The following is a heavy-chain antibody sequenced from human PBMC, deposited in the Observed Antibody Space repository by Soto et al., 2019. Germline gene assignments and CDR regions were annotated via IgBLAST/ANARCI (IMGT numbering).Heavy chain of an antibody. Sequence: QVQLVESGGGVVQPGRSLRLSCAASGFTFSSYGMHWVRQALGKGLEWVAVISYDGSNKSYADSVKGRFTISRDNSKNTLNLQMNSLRAEDTAVYYCAKEGAAEYYYYGMDVWGQGTTVTVSS. V-gene: IGHV3-30*18. D-gene: IGHD3-16*01. CDR1: GFTFSSYG. CDR3: AKEGAAEYYYYGMDV. CDR2: ISYDGSNK. J-gene: IGHJ6*02.